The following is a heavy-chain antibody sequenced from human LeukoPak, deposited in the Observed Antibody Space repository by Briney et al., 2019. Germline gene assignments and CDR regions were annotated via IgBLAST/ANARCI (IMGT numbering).Heavy chain of an antibody. CDR3: ARNRAAAAPPDY. V-gene: IGHV3-48*03. Sequence: GGSLRLSCAASGFTFRSYEMNWVRQAPGKGLEWVSYITSSGNTIYYADSVKGRFTISRDNAQNSLYLQMNSLRAEDTAVYYCARNRAAAAPPDYWGQGTLVTVSS. J-gene: IGHJ4*02. D-gene: IGHD6-13*01. CDR2: ITSSGNTI. CDR1: GFTFRSYE.